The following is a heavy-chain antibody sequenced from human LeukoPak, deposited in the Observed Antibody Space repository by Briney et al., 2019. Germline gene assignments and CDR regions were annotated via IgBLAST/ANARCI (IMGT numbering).Heavy chain of an antibody. CDR3: VKVASSSGPFDY. CDR2: INSNGDST. V-gene: IGHV3-64D*06. CDR1: GFTFSNYG. D-gene: IGHD6-6*01. Sequence: GSLTLTCSASGFTFSNYGVYWVRRAPGKGLEYVSAINSNGDSTFYADSVKGRFTISRDNSKKTLYLQMSSLRVEGTAVYYCVKVASSSGPFDYWGQGTLVTVSS. J-gene: IGHJ4*02.